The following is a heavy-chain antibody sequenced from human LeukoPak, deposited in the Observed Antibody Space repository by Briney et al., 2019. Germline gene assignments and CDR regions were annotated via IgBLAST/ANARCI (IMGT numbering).Heavy chain of an antibody. CDR1: GGSISGYY. V-gene: IGHV4-59*08. CDR2: VYSSGYT. CDR3: ARSYSSSFYFDS. J-gene: IGHJ4*02. D-gene: IGHD6-6*01. Sequence: PSETLSLTCNVYGGSISGYYWSWIRQPPGEGLEWIAYVYSSGYTDHNPSLKSRVSMSVDTSKNQFSLKLSSVTAADTAVYYCARSYSSSFYFDSWGQGVLVTVSS.